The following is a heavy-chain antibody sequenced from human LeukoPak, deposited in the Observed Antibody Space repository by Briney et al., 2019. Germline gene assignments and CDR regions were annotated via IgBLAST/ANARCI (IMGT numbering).Heavy chain of an antibody. Sequence: SENLSLTCTVSGGSIRSYYWEWIRQPPGKGLEWIGYIYCSGSTDYNPSLKSRVTLSVDTSKSQFSLRLSSVTAADTAVYYCARGEPSIASTGAPPFDLWGRGTLVTVSS. V-gene: IGHV4-59*01. CDR3: ARGEPSIASTGAPPFDL. J-gene: IGHJ2*01. CDR2: IYCSGST. D-gene: IGHD6-13*01. CDR1: GGSIRSYY.